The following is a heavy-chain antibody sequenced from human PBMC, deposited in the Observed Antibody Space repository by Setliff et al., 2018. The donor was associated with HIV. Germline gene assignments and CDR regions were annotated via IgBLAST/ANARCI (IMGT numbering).Heavy chain of an antibody. J-gene: IGHJ4*02. D-gene: IGHD6-6*01. V-gene: IGHV3-30*12. Sequence: LRLSCAASGFTFSSYGMHWVRQAPGKGLEWVAFISYDGSDRYYGDSVRGRFTISRDNSKNTLYLQMNSLRVDDTAVYYCARVWAMQQVVPGYWGQGALVTVSS. CDR1: GFTFSSYG. CDR2: ISYDGSDR. CDR3: ARVWAMQQVVPGY.